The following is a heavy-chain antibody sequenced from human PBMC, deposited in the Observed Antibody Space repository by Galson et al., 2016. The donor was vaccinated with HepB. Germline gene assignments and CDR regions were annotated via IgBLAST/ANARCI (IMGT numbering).Heavy chain of an antibody. V-gene: IGHV4-31*03. D-gene: IGHD6-13*01. CDR3: ARDRWSSIYYYGMDV. CDR2: IYSSGST. J-gene: IGHJ6*02. CDR1: GDSISSGTYY. Sequence: TLSLTCTVSGDSISSGTYYWTWIRQHPGKGLEWIGYIYSSGSTHYNPSLKSRVTISADPSKNQFSLKLRSVTAADTAVYLCARDRWSSIYYYGMDVWGQGTTVTVSS.